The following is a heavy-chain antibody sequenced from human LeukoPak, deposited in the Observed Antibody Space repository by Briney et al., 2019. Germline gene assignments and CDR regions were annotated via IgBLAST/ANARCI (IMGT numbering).Heavy chain of an antibody. CDR2: IYYSGST. V-gene: IGHV4-59*01. CDR1: GGSISTYY. J-gene: IGHJ6*03. CDR3: ARDSHDYRNYYYYYMDV. D-gene: IGHD4-11*01. Sequence: SETLSLTCTVSGGSISTYYWSWIRQPPGKGLEWIGYIYYSGSTNYNPSLKSRVTISVDTSKNQFSLKLSSVTAADTAVYYCARDSHDYRNYYYYYMDVWGKGTTVTVSS.